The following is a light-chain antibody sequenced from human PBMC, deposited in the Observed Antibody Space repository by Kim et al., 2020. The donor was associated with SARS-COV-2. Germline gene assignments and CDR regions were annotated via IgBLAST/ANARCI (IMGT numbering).Light chain of an antibody. CDR3: QQRSNWPPFS. V-gene: IGKV3-11*01. CDR2: DAS. Sequence: ESATPSRSAIHIVSRSLAWFPPKPGQAPRLLIYDASNRAAGIPARFSGSGSGTDFTLTISSLEPEDFAVYYCQQRSNWPPFSFGQGTKLEI. CDR1: HIVSRS. J-gene: IGKJ2*03.